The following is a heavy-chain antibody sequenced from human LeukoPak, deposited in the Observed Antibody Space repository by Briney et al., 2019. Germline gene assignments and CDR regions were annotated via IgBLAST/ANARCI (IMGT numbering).Heavy chain of an antibody. CDR2: INPNTGGR. CDR3: ARGALGYGADLFDF. J-gene: IGHJ3*01. Sequence: ASVKVSCKTSGYTFTDYYFHWVRQAPGQGLEWMGWINPNTGGRGYARKFQGRVTMTRDTSISTAYMELSSLISDDTAVYYCARGALGYGADLFDFWGQGTVVTVS. V-gene: IGHV1-2*02. CDR1: GYTFTDYY. D-gene: IGHD4-17*01.